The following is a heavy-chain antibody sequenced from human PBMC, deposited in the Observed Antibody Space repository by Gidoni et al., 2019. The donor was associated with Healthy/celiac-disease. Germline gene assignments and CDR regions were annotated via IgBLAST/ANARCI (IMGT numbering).Heavy chain of an antibody. J-gene: IGHJ6*02. Sequence: QVQLQQSGPGLVKPSQTLSLTCAIPGDSVSSNSAAWNWIRQSPSRGLEWLGRTYYRSKWYNDYAVSVKSRITINPDTSKNQFSLQLNSVTPEDTAVYYCARDGAAAGPYYYYYGMDVWGQGTTVTVSS. CDR1: GDSVSSNSAA. D-gene: IGHD6-13*01. CDR2: TYYRSKWYN. V-gene: IGHV6-1*01. CDR3: ARDGAAAGPYYYYYGMDV.